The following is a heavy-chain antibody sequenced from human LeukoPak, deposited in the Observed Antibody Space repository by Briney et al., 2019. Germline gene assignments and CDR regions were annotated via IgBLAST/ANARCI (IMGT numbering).Heavy chain of an antibody. CDR3: ARESSGSSDY. V-gene: IGHV1-18*01. CDR2: INTYNGKT. CDR1: GYTFTSYG. D-gene: IGHD6-19*01. J-gene: IGHJ4*02. Sequence: GASVKVSCKASGYTFTSYGISWVRQAPGQGLEWMGWINTYNGKTNYAQKLQGRVTMTTDTSTSTAYVELRSLRSDDTAVYYCARESSGSSDYWGQGTLVTVSS.